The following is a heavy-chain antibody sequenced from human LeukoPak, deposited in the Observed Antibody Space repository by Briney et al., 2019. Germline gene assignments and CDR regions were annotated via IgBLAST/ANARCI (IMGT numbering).Heavy chain of an antibody. Sequence: SETLSLTCTVSGGSISSSSYYWGWIRQPPGKGLEWIGSIYYSGSTYYNPSLKSRVTISVDTSKNQFSLKLSSVTAADTAVYYCARVGRRFGELRYYFDYWGQGTLVTVSS. V-gene: IGHV4-39*07. CDR3: ARVGRRFGELRYYFDY. CDR1: GGSISSSSYY. D-gene: IGHD3-10*01. CDR2: IYYSGST. J-gene: IGHJ4*02.